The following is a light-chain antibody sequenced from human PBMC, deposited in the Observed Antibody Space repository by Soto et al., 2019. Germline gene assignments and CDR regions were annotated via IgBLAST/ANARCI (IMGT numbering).Light chain of an antibody. CDR3: QRTYNAPFT. CDR1: DSIDRY. J-gene: IGKJ3*01. CDR2: AAS. V-gene: IGKV1-39*01. Sequence: DIPMTQSPSSLSAFVGDTVTISCRATDSIDRYLSWYQQKPGQAPRVLITAASTLQSGVPSRFSXSGSGTDFTLTINNLQPEDFATYYCQRTYNAPFTFGPGTKVAIK.